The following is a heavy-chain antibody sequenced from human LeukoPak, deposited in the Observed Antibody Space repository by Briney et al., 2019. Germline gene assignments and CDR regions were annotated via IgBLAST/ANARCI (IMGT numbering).Heavy chain of an antibody. CDR2: IWYDGSNK. V-gene: IGHV3-33*01. CDR1: GSSFSRFG. D-gene: IGHD2-2*02. Sequence: PGRSLRLSCAGSGSSFSRFGMHWVRQAPGKGLEWVAVIWYDGSNKYYAESVKGRFTSSRDNSKNTLYLQMNSLRAEDTAVYYCARDTSSRGYTPDYWGQGTLVTVSS. J-gene: IGHJ4*02. CDR3: ARDTSSRGYTPDY.